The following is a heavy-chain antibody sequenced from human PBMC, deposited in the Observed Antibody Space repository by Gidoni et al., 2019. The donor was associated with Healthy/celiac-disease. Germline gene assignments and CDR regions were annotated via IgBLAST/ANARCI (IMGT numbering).Heavy chain of an antibody. V-gene: IGHV4-39*01. D-gene: IGHD3-10*01. CDR3: LGYGSGSYYSLNYYGMDV. CDR2: IYYSGST. Sequence: QLQLQESGPGLVKPSETLSLTCTVSGGSISSSSYYWGWIRQPPGKGLEWIGSIYYSGSTYYHPSLKSRVTISVDTSKNQFSLKLSSVTAADTAVYYCLGYGSGSYYSLNYYGMDVWGQGTTVTVSS. J-gene: IGHJ6*02. CDR1: GGSISSSSYY.